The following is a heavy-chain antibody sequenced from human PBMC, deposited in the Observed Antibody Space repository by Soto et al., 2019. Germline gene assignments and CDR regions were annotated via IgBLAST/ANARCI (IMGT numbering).Heavy chain of an antibody. CDR1: GGTFSSYA. CDR2: IIPIFGTA. CDR3: ARVKSHGYCDYRYFDY. Sequence: SVKVSCKASGGTFSSYAISWVRQAPGQGLVWMGGIIPIFGTANYAQKFQGRVTITAGESTSTAYMELSSLRSEDTAVYYCARVKSHGYCDYRYFDYWGQGTLVTVSS. D-gene: IGHD4-17*01. V-gene: IGHV1-69*13. J-gene: IGHJ4*02.